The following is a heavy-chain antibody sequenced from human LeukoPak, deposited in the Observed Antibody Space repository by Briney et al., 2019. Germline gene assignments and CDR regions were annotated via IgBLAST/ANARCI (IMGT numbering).Heavy chain of an antibody. J-gene: IGHJ4*02. CDR3: ANHYDILTGYYGGFDY. V-gene: IGHV3-23*01. CDR2: ISGSGGST. CDR1: GFTFSSYA. D-gene: IGHD3-9*01. Sequence: GGSLRLSCAASGFTFSSYAMSWVRQAPGKGLEWVSAISGSGGSTYYADSVKGRFTISRDNSKNTLYLQMNSLRAEDTAVYYCANHYDILTGYYGGFDYWGQGTLVTVSS.